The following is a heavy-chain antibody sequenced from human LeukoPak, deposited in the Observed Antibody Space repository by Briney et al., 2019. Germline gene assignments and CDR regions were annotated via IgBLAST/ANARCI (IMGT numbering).Heavy chain of an antibody. CDR2: IIPIFGTA. Sequence: SAKVSCKASGGTFSSYAISWVRQAPGQGLEWMGGIIPIFGTANYAQKLQGRVTLTADKSTSTAYMELSSLRSEDTAVYYCARDQRRDGYNAFDYWGQGTLVTVSS. V-gene: IGHV1-69*06. J-gene: IGHJ4*02. CDR1: GGTFSSYA. CDR3: ARDQRRDGYNAFDY. D-gene: IGHD5-24*01.